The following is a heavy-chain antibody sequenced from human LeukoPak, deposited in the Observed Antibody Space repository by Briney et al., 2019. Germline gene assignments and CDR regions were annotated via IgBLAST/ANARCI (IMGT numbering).Heavy chain of an antibody. J-gene: IGHJ4*02. V-gene: IGHV3-49*03. CDR1: GFTFGDYL. Sequence: PGRSLRLSCTASGFTFGDYLMSWFRQAPGKGLEWIGFISGGTTEYAASVKGRFTISRDDSTSIAYLQMNRLTTEDTAVYYCSRVIGWLSVYWGQGILVTVFS. CDR2: ISGGTT. CDR3: SRVIGWLSVY. D-gene: IGHD6-19*01.